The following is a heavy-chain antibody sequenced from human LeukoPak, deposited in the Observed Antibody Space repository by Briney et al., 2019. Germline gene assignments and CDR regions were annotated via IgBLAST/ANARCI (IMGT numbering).Heavy chain of an antibody. CDR1: GFTFSNYL. CDR3: ARGYSRAAFDI. J-gene: IGHJ3*02. CDR2: ISSTGGTT. V-gene: IGHV3-48*01. D-gene: IGHD2-15*01. Sequence: GGSLRLSCAASGFTFSNYLMNWVRQAPGKGLEWVSFISSTGGTTYCADSVKGRFTVSRDNAKNSLLLQMNSLRVEDTALYFCARGYSRAAFDIWGPGTLITVSS.